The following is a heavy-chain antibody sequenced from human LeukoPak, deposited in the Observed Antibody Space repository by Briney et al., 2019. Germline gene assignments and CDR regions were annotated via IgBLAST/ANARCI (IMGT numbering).Heavy chain of an antibody. D-gene: IGHD3-3*01. CDR1: GGSISSGSYY. V-gene: IGHV4-61*02. J-gene: IGHJ5*02. CDR2: IYTSGST. Sequence: SETLSLTCTVSGGSISSGSYYWSWIRQPAGKGLEWIGRIYTSGSTNYNTSLKSRVTISVDTSKNQFSLKLSSVTAADTAVYYCAREVGGSIFGVVTNWFDPWGQGTLVTVSS. CDR3: AREVGGSIFGVVTNWFDP.